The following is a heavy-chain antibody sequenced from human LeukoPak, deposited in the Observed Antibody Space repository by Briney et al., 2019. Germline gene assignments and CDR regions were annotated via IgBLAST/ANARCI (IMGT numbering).Heavy chain of an antibody. Sequence: QPGGSLRLSCAASGFTFSSYWMSWVRQAPGKGLEWVANIKQDGSEKYYVDSVKGRFTISRDNAKNSLYLQMNSLRAEDTAVYYCARAGDYYDSSGYYGYWGQGTLVTVSS. J-gene: IGHJ4*02. CDR1: GFTFSSYW. V-gene: IGHV3-7*01. CDR2: IKQDGSEK. D-gene: IGHD3-22*01. CDR3: ARAGDYYDSSGYYGY.